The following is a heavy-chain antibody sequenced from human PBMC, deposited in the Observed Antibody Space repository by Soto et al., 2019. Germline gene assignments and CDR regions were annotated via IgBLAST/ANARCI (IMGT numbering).Heavy chain of an antibody. D-gene: IGHD3-16*02. J-gene: IGHJ6*02. Sequence: VGSLRLSCAASGFPFSRYAMSWVRQAPGKGLEWVSAISGSGGSTYYADSVKGRFTISRDNSKNTLYLQMNSLRAEDTAVYYCAKDIRDYVWGSYRPLSGMDVWGQGTTVTVSS. CDR2: ISGSGGST. CDR3: AKDIRDYVWGSYRPLSGMDV. CDR1: GFPFSRYA. V-gene: IGHV3-23*01.